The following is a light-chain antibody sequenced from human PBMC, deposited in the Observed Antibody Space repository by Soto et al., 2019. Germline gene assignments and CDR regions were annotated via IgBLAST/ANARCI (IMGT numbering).Light chain of an antibody. Sequence: ELVLTQSPGTLSLSPGERATLSCRASQSVSSSYLAWYQPKPGQAPRLLIYGASSRATGIPDRFSGSGSGTDFTLTISRLEPEECAVYYCQQYGSSPWTFGHGTQVEIK. CDR1: QSVSSSY. J-gene: IGKJ1*01. V-gene: IGKV3-20*01. CDR2: GAS. CDR3: QQYGSSPWT.